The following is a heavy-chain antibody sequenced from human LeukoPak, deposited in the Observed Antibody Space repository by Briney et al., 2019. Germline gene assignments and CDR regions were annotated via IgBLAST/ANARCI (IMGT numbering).Heavy chain of an antibody. Sequence: GGSLRLSCAASGFTFSSYSMNWVRQAPGKGLEWVSAISGSGGTTYYADSVKGRFTISRDNSKDTLYLQMNSLRAEDTAVYYCAKSKLVAPPEYFQYWGQGTLVTVSS. CDR1: GFTFSSYS. CDR3: AKSKLVAPPEYFQY. V-gene: IGHV3-23*01. J-gene: IGHJ1*01. CDR2: ISGSGGTT. D-gene: IGHD5-12*01.